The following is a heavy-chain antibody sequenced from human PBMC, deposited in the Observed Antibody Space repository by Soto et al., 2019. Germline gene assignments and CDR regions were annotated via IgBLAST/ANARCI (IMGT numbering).Heavy chain of an antibody. CDR1: GGSISSSSYY. CDR3: ARHGVRSGSYALAGDYYYGMDV. D-gene: IGHD1-26*01. J-gene: IGHJ6*02. Sequence: SETLSLTCTVSGGSISSSSYYWGWIRQPPGKGLEWIGSIYYSGSTYYSPSLKSRVTISVDKSISTAYLQWSSLKASDTAMYYCARHGVRSGSYALAGDYYYGMDVWGQGTTVTVSS. CDR2: IYYSGST. V-gene: IGHV4-39*01.